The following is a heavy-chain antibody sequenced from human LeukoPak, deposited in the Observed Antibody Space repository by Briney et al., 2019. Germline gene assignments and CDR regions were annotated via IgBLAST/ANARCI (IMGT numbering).Heavy chain of an antibody. Sequence: GGSLRLSCAASGFTFSSYGMHWVRQAPGKGLEWVAVISYDGSNKYYADSVKGRFTISRDNSKNTLYLQMNSLRAEGTAVYYCARGLYGGNSDYYYGMDVWGQGTTVTVSS. CDR3: ARGLYGGNSDYYYGMDV. J-gene: IGHJ6*02. D-gene: IGHD4-23*01. V-gene: IGHV3-30*03. CDR2: ISYDGSNK. CDR1: GFTFSSYG.